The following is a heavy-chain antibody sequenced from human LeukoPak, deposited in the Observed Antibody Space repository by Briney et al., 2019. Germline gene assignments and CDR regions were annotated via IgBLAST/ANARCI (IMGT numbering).Heavy chain of an antibody. V-gene: IGHV4-39*07. CDR2: IYYSGST. Sequence: SETLSLTCTVSGGSISSTTYYWGWIRQPPGKGLEWIGTIYYSGSTYYNPSLKSRVTISVDTSKNQFSLKLSSVTAADTAVYYCARGPGAYYYGSGPHAFDIWGQGTMVTVSS. D-gene: IGHD3-10*01. CDR3: ARGPGAYYYGSGPHAFDI. CDR1: GGSISSTTYY. J-gene: IGHJ3*02.